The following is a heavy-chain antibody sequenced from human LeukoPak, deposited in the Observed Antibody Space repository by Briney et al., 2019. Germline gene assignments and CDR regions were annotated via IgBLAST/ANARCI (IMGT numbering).Heavy chain of an antibody. Sequence: PSETLSLTCTVSGGSISSYCWSWIRQPAGKGLEWIGRIYTSGSTNYNPSLKSRVTMSVDTSKNQFSLKLSSVTAADTAVYYCARDVPYYDYVWGSYRYGGLDYWGQGTLVTVSS. V-gene: IGHV4-4*07. CDR3: ARDVPYYDYVWGSYRYGGLDY. D-gene: IGHD3-16*02. J-gene: IGHJ4*02. CDR1: GGSISSYC. CDR2: IYTSGST.